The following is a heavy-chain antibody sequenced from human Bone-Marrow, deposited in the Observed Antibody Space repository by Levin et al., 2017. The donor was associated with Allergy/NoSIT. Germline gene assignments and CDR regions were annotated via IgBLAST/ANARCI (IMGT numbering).Heavy chain of an antibody. CDR3: ARDWRSTFDI. CDR2: LYLSGTN. V-gene: IGHV4-30-2*01. Sequence: SQTLSLTCAVSGGSIPNDAYSWTWIRQPPGRGLEWIGYLYLSGTNSYNPSLKSRVAISGDTSKNQFSLKLTSVTAADSAVYYCARDWRSTFDIWGQGTVVTVSS. J-gene: IGHJ3*02. CDR1: GGSIPNDAYS. D-gene: IGHD1-1*01.